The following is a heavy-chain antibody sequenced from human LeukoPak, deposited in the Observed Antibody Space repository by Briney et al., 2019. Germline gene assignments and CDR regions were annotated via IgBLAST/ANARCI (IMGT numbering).Heavy chain of an antibody. Sequence: PSETLSLTCTASGGSISSYYWSWIRQPPGKGLEWIGYIYYSGSTNYNPSLKSRVTISVDTSKNQFSLKLSSVTAADTAVYYCAREVGYCSSTSCAYFDYWGQGTLVTVSS. CDR1: GGSISSYY. CDR2: IYYSGST. J-gene: IGHJ4*02. D-gene: IGHD2-2*01. CDR3: AREVGYCSSTSCAYFDY. V-gene: IGHV4-59*01.